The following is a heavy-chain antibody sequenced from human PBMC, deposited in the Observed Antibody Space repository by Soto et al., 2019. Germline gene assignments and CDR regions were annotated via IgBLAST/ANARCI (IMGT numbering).Heavy chain of an antibody. D-gene: IGHD3-16*01. CDR2: LSDYNSNI. J-gene: IGHJ5*02. CDR3: AREQSRPDLVWLFAP. Sequence: KGLEMLGWLSDYNSNIAYAQKFKGRVTMTKDTSTSTVYIELNSLTSEDTAVYYCAREQSRPDLVWLFAPRGQGTLVPVSA. V-gene: IGHV1-18*01.